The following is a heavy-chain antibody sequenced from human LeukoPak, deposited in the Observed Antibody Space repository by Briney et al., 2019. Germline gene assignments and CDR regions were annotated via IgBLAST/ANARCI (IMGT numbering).Heavy chain of an antibody. J-gene: IGHJ4*02. CDR2: ISAYNGNT. V-gene: IGHV1-18*04. D-gene: IGHD6-13*01. CDR3: ARFRIAAAGRYFDY. CDR1: GYTFTSYY. Sequence: GASVKVSCKASGYTFTSYYMHWVRQAPGQGLEWMGWISAYNGNTNYAQKLQGRVTMTTDTSTSTAYMELRSLRSDDTAVYYCARFRIAAAGRYFDYWGQGTLVTVSS.